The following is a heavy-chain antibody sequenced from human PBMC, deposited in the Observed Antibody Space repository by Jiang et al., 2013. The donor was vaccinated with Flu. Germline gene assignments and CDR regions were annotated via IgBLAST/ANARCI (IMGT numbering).Heavy chain of an antibody. CDR3: ARGHGIWFGEQWGASYYFDY. CDR1: GGSFSGYY. Sequence: LLKPSETLSLTCAVYGGSFSGYYWSWIRQPPGKGLEWIGEINHSGSTNYNPSLKSRVTISVDTSKNQFSLKLSSVTAADTAVYYCARGHGIWFGEQWGASYYFDYWGQGNPGHRLL. J-gene: IGHJ4*02. D-gene: IGHD3-10*01. CDR2: INHSGST. V-gene: IGHV4-34*01.